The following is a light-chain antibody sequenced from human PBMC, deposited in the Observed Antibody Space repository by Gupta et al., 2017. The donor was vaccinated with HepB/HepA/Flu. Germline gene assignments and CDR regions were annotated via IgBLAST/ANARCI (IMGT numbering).Light chain of an antibody. J-gene: IGKJ3*01. CDR2: AAS. CDR3: QQSYSTPLFT. CDR1: QSISSY. Sequence: DIQMTQSPSSLSASVGDRVTITCRASQSISSYLNWYQQKPGKAPKLLIYAASSLQSGVPSRFSVSGSGTDFTLTISSLQPEDFATYYCQQSYSTPLFTFGPGTKVDIK. V-gene: IGKV1-39*01.